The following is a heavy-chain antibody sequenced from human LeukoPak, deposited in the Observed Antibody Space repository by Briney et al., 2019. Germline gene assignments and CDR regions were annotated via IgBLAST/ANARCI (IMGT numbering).Heavy chain of an antibody. CDR1: GGSVSSGSYY. D-gene: IGHD3-22*01. J-gene: IGHJ4*02. CDR2: IYYSGST. CDR3: ARVNPRWGYYDSSGLEFDY. V-gene: IGHV4-61*01. Sequence: PSETLSLTCTVSGGSVSSGSYYWSWIRQPPGKGLEWIGYIYYSGSTNYNPSLKSRVTISVDTSKNQFSLKLSSVTAADTAVYYCARVNPRWGYYDSSGLEFDYWGQGTLVTVSS.